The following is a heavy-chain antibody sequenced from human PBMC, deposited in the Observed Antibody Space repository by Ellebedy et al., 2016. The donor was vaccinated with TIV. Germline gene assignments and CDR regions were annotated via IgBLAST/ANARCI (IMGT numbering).Heavy chain of an antibody. CDR1: GFTFSNYN. V-gene: IGHV3-21*06. J-gene: IGHJ5*02. Sequence: GESLKISCVASGFTFSNYNMNWVRQSPGKGLEWVSSIRSTGSDKYYAESVKGRFTISRDNAQDTLFLQMNSLRAEDTAVYYCVFRVGDCNGGNCYPWGQGTLVTVSS. CDR2: IRSTGSDK. CDR3: VFRVGDCNGGNCYP. D-gene: IGHD2-15*01.